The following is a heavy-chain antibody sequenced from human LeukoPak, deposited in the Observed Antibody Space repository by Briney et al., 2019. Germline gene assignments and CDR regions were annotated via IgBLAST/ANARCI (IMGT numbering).Heavy chain of an antibody. CDR1: GFTFSSYG. CDR3: ARGPLFRPFDY. V-gene: IGHV3-33*01. J-gene: IGHJ4*02. D-gene: IGHD3-9*01. Sequence: PGGSLRLSCAASGFTFSSYGMHWVRQAPGKGLGWVAVIWYDGSNKYYADSVKGRFTISRDNSKNTLYLQMNSLRAEDTAVYYCARGPLFRPFDYWGQGTLVTVSS. CDR2: IWYDGSNK.